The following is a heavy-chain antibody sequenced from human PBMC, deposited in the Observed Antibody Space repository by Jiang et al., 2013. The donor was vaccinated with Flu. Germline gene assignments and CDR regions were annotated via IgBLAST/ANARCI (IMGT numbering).Heavy chain of an antibody. J-gene: IGHJ5*02. V-gene: IGHV4-39*01. CDR1: GGSISSSSYY. CDR3: ASFGDSYGDRYNWFDP. D-gene: IGHD5-18*01. Sequence: LVKPSETLSLTCTVSGGSISSSSYYWGWIRQPPGKGLEWIGSIYYSGSTYYNPSLKSRVTISVDTSKNQFSLKLSSVTAADTAVYYCASFGDSYGDRYNWFDPWGQGTLVTVSS. CDR2: IYYSGST.